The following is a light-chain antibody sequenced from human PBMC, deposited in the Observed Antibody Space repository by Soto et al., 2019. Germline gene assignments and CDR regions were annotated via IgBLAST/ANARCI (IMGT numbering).Light chain of an antibody. V-gene: IGKV3-15*01. Sequence: EIVMTQSPATLSVSPGERATLSCRASQSVSSNLAWYQQKPGQAPRLLIYGASTRATGIPARFSGSGSGTEFTLTISSLQSEDFAVYHCQQYNNWPPSITFGQGTRLELK. J-gene: IGKJ5*01. CDR2: GAS. CDR3: QQYNNWPPSIT. CDR1: QSVSSN.